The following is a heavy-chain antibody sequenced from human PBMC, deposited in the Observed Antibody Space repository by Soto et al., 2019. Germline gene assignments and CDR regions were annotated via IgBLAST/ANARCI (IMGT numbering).Heavy chain of an antibody. V-gene: IGHV4-59*01. CDR3: ATRSSIYGDLLDY. Sequence: SETLSLTCTVSGASISTYYWTWIRQPTGKGPDFIGYTTYGQSTHYNLTLKSRVTISVDKSKIQFPLKLTSVTPADTTVYYCATRSSIYGDLLDYWGQGTLVTVSS. D-gene: IGHD4-17*01. CDR2: TTYGQST. J-gene: IGHJ4*02. CDR1: GASISTYY.